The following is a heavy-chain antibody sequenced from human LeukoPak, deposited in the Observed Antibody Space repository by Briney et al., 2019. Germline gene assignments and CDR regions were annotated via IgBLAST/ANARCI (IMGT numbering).Heavy chain of an antibody. Sequence: SVKVSCKASGGTFSSYAISWVRQAPGQGLEWMGGIIPIFGTASYAQKLQGRVTITADESTSTAYMELSSLRSEDTAVYYCAFGGNLKILFDYWGQGTLVTVSS. J-gene: IGHJ4*02. D-gene: IGHD4-23*01. V-gene: IGHV1-69*13. CDR2: IIPIFGTA. CDR3: AFGGNLKILFDY. CDR1: GGTFSSYA.